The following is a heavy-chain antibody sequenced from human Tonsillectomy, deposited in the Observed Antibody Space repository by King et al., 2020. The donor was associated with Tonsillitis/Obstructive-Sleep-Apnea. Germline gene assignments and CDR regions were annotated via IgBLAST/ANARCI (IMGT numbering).Heavy chain of an antibody. D-gene: IGHD6-6*01. CDR1: GFTFDDYA. Sequence: VQLVESGGGLVQPGRSLRLSCAASGFTFDDYAMYWVRQAPGKGLEWVSGISWNSGTKRYEDSVKGRFTISRENAKNYLYLQINSLRADDTAVYYCAKDLSIATFCTPGDAFFIWGQGPMVTVSS. J-gene: IGHJ3*02. V-gene: IGHV3-9*01. CDR3: AKDLSIATFCTPGDAFFI. CDR2: ISWNSGTK.